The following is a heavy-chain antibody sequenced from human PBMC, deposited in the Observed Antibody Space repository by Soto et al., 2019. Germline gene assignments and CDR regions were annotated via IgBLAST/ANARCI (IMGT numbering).Heavy chain of an antibody. D-gene: IGHD5-18*01. V-gene: IGHV1-69*06. J-gene: IGHJ5*02. Sequence: GASVKVSCKASGGTFSSYAISWVRQAPGQGLEWMGGIIPIFGTANYAQKFQGRVTITADKSTGTAYMELSSLRSEDTAVYYCARGRGYSYANSFDPWGQGTLVTVS. CDR1: GGTFSSYA. CDR2: IIPIFGTA. CDR3: ARGRGYSYANSFDP.